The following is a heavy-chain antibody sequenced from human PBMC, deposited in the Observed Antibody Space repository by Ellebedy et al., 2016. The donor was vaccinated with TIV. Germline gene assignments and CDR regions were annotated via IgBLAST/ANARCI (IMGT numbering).Heavy chain of an antibody. CDR2: ISTNGREK. CDR3: AEEGGASRGASGMDV. CDR1: GFGFSSYG. Sequence: PGGSLRLSCAASGFGFSSYGMHWVRQTPNKGLEWVAFISTNGREKYYIDYVKGRFTISRDISTNTLYLQMNSLRVDDTAVYYCAEEGGASRGASGMDVWGQGTAVVVSS. V-gene: IGHV3-30*18. D-gene: IGHD1-26*01. J-gene: IGHJ6*02.